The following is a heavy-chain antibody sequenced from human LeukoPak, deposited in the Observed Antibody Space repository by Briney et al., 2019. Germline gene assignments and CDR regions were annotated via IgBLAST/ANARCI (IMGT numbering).Heavy chain of an antibody. Sequence: SQTLSLTCTASGGSISSGSYYWSWIRQPAGKGLEWIGRIYTSGSTNYNPSLKSRVTISVDTSKNQFSLKLSSVTAADTAVYYCARDSAGTSENFDYWGQGTLVTVSS. V-gene: IGHV4-61*02. CDR1: GGSISSGSYY. CDR2: IYTSGST. J-gene: IGHJ4*02. CDR3: ARDSAGTSENFDY. D-gene: IGHD6-19*01.